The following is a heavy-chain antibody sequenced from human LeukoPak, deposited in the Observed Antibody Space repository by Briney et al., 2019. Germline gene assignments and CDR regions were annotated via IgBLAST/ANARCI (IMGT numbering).Heavy chain of an antibody. J-gene: IGHJ4*02. CDR1: GFTFSSYS. CDR3: ARDLRTMVRGVIGY. CDR2: ISSSSSYI. V-gene: IGHV3-21*01. Sequence: TGGSLRLSCAASGFTFSSYSMNWVRQAPGKGLEWVSSISSSSSYIYYADSVKGRFTISRDNAKNSLYLQMNSLRAEDTAVYYCARDLRTMVRGVIGYWGQGTLVTVSS. D-gene: IGHD3-10*01.